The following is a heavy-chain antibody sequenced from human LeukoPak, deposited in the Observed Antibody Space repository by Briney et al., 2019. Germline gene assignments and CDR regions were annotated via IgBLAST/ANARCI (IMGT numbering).Heavy chain of an antibody. CDR3: AATTVVVPAATDY. V-gene: IGHV4-30-2*01. D-gene: IGHD2-2*01. J-gene: IGHJ4*02. CDR1: GGSIASDGYS. CDR2: IHHSGST. Sequence: KPSETLSLTCAVSGGSIASDGYSWNWIRQPPGKGLEWIRCIHHSGSTNYNPSLKSRVTISVDTSKNQFSLKLSSVTAADTAVYYCAATTVVVPAATDYWGRGTLVTVSS.